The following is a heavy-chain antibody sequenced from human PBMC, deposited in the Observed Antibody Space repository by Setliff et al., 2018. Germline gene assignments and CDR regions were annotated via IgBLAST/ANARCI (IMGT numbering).Heavy chain of an antibody. CDR2: IYYSGST. CDR1: GGSIRSYY. D-gene: IGHD2-2*01. Sequence: PSETLSLTCTVSGGSIRSYYWNWIRQPPGKGLEWIGYIYYSGSTNYDPSLKSRVTMSVDTSKNQFSLNLHSVTAADTAVYYCVRTSTRRYFDLWGRGTLVTVSS. J-gene: IGHJ2*01. CDR3: VRTSTRRYFDL. V-gene: IGHV4-59*08.